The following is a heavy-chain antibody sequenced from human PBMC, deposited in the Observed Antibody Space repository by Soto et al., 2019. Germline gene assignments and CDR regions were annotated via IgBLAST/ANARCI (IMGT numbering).Heavy chain of an antibody. J-gene: IGHJ6*02. CDR2: ISYDESNT. Sequence: GGSLRLSCAASGFMFGNYGMHWVRQAPGKGLAWVAVISYDESNTYYADSVKGRFTISRDNSKNTLYLQMNNLRVEDTALYYCAKGLQFCTNGVCPYFYGMDVWGQGTTVTVSS. CDR3: AKGLQFCTNGVCPYFYGMDV. D-gene: IGHD2-8*01. CDR1: GFMFGNYG. V-gene: IGHV3-30*18.